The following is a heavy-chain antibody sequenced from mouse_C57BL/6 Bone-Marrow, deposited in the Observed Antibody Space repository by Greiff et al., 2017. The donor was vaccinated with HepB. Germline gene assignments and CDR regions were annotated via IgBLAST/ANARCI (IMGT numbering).Heavy chain of an antibody. CDR3: GRNEDELRFLWFAY. CDR1: GYTFTEYT. D-gene: IGHD3-2*02. V-gene: IGHV1-62-2*01. Sequence: QVQLQQSGAELVKPGASVKMSCKASGYTFTEYTIHWVKQRSGQGLEWIGWFYPGSGSIKYNEKFKDKATLTADKSSSTVYMELSRLTSEDSAVYFCGRNEDELRFLWFAYWGQGTSVTGPA. CDR2: FYPGSGSI. J-gene: IGHJ3*01.